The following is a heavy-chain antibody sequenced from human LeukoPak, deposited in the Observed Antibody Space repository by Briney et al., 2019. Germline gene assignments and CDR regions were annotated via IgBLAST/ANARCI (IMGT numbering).Heavy chain of an antibody. Sequence: GRSLRLSCAASGFTFSSYAMHWVRQAPGKGLEWVAVISYDGSNKYYADSVKGRFTISRDNSKNTLYLQMNSLRAEDTAVYYCARGVFRQLPSYYYYYMDVWGKGTTVTVSS. CDR1: GFTFSSYA. V-gene: IGHV3-30-3*01. CDR2: ISYDGSNK. J-gene: IGHJ6*03. D-gene: IGHD2-2*01. CDR3: ARGVFRQLPSYYYYYMDV.